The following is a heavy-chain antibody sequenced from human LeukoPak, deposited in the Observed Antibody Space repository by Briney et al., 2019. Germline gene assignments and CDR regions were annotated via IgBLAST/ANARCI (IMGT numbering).Heavy chain of an antibody. J-gene: IGHJ5*02. V-gene: IGHV4-39*01. D-gene: IGHD1-14*01. CDR1: GGSISSSSYY. CDR3: ARLNKPGWFDP. CDR2: IYYSGST. Sequence: PSETLSLTCTVSGGSISSSSYYWGWIRQPPGKGLEWIGYIYYSGSTNYNPSLKSRVTISVDTSKNQFSLKLSSVTAADTAVYYCARLNKPGWFDPWGQGTLVTVSS.